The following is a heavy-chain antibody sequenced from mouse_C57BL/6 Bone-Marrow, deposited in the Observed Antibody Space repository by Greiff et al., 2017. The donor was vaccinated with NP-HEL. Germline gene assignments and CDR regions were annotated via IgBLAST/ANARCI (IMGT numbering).Heavy chain of an antibody. CDR3: ARGRYGSTFGYFDV. Sequence: VQGVESGAELARPGASVKLSCKASGYTFTSYGISWVKQRTGQGLEWIGEIYPRSGNTYFNEKFKGKATLTADKSSSTAYMELRSLTSEDSAVYFCARGRYGSTFGYFDVWGTGTTVTVSS. CDR2: IYPRSGNT. J-gene: IGHJ1*03. D-gene: IGHD1-1*01. V-gene: IGHV1-81*01. CDR1: GYTFTSYG.